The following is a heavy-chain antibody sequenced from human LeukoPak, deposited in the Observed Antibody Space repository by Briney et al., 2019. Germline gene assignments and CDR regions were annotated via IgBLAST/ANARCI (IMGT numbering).Heavy chain of an antibody. CDR1: GFTVSTKY. J-gene: IGHJ4*02. D-gene: IGHD5-12*01. CDR3: ARDGSAYDFDC. CDR2: IYDIGST. V-gene: IGHV3-66*03. Sequence: GGSLRLSCAASGFTVSTKYMSWVRQAPGKGLEWVSVIYDIGSTYYADSVKGRFTISRDNSKNTLYLQMNSLRAEDTAMYYCARDGSAYDFDCWGQGTLVTVSS.